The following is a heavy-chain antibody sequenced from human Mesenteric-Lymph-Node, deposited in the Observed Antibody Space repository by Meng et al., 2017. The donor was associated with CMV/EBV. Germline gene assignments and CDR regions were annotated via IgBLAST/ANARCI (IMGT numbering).Heavy chain of an antibody. V-gene: IGHV4-34*01. Sequence: SETLSLTCAVYGGSFSGYYWSWIRQPPGKGLEWIGEINHSGSTNYNPSLKSRVTISLDTSKIQFSLKLTSATAADTAVYYCARDGGNSNWYFDLWGRGTLVTVSS. D-gene: IGHD4-23*01. CDR3: ARDGGNSNWYFDL. CDR1: GGSFSGYY. J-gene: IGHJ2*01. CDR2: INHSGST.